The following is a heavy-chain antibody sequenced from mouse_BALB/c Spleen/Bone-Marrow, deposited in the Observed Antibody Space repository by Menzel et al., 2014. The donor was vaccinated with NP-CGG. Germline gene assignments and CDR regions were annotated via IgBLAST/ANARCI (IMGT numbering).Heavy chain of an antibody. D-gene: IGHD1-1*01. CDR3: ARSLLRYYAMDY. CDR1: GYTFTSYV. CDR2: INPYNDGT. V-gene: IGHV1-14*01. J-gene: IGHJ4*01. Sequence: EVKLMESGPELVKPGASVKMSCKASGYTFTSYVMHWVKQKPGQGLEWIGYINPYNDGTKYNEKFKGKATLTSDKSSSTAYMELSSLTSEDSAAYYCARSLLRYYAMDYWGQGTSVTVSS.